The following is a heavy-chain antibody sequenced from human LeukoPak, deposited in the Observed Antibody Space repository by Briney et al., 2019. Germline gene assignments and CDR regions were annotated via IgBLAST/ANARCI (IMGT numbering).Heavy chain of an antibody. CDR3: ARGPFVVPAASYYYYYMDV. Sequence: GASVKVSCEASGYTFTSYGISWVRQAPGQGLEWMGWISAYNGNTNYAQKLQGRVTMTTDTSTSTAYMELRSLRSDDTAVYYCARGPFVVPAASYYYYYMDVWGKGTTVTVSS. J-gene: IGHJ6*03. CDR1: GYTFTSYG. V-gene: IGHV1-18*01. D-gene: IGHD2-2*01. CDR2: ISAYNGNT.